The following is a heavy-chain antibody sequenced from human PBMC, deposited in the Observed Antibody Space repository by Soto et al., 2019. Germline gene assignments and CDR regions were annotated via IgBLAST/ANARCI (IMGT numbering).Heavy chain of an antibody. Sequence: QVQLVQSGAEVKKPGSSVKVSCKASGGTFSTYTIIWVRQAPGQGLEWMGRILPMLDITNSAQRFQGRVTITADKSTSTAYLELSSLRSEDTAVYYCTLGSWSAGTFDIWGRGTMVTVCS. D-gene: IGHD6-13*01. CDR3: TLGSWSAGTFDI. CDR2: ILPMLDIT. V-gene: IGHV1-69*02. J-gene: IGHJ3*02. CDR1: GGTFSTYT.